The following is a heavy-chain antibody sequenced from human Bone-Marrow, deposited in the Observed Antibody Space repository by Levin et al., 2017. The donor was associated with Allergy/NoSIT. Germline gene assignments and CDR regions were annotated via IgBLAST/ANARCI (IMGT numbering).Heavy chain of an antibody. D-gene: IGHD6-13*01. CDR1: GFTFSTFN. Sequence: MTGGSLRLSCAASGFTFSTFNMNWVRQAPGKGLEWVSFITANSNSIYYADSLKGRFTISRDNANNSLYLQMNSLRAEDTAVYYCARDRSQTSKWYETTPNYMDVWGKGTPVTVSS. J-gene: IGHJ6*03. CDR3: ARDRSQTSKWYETTPNYMDV. CDR2: ITANSNSI. V-gene: IGHV3-21*06.